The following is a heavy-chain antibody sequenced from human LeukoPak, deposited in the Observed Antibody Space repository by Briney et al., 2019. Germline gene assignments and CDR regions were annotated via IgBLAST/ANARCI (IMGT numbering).Heavy chain of an antibody. D-gene: IGHD3-22*01. Sequence: SETLSLTCAVYGGSFSGYYWSWIRQPPGKRLEWIGEINHSGSTNYNPSLKSRVTISVDTSKNRFSLKLSSVTPADAAVYYCARGARRGPYYYDSSGPPDDYWGQGTLVTVSS. V-gene: IGHV4-34*01. CDR2: INHSGST. CDR3: ARGARRGPYYYDSSGPPDDY. J-gene: IGHJ4*02. CDR1: GGSFSGYY.